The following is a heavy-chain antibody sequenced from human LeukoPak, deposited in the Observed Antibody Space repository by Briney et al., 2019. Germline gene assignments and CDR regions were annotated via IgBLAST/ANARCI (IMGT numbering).Heavy chain of an antibody. CDR2: ISSGGRTI. CDR3: ARTSVAAAISPYYFDY. V-gene: IGHV3-11*04. Sequence: GGSLRLSCAASGFTFSDYYMSWIRQAPGKGLEWVSYISSGGRTIYYADSVKGRFTMSRDNAKNSLYLQMNSLRAEDTAVYYCARTSVAAAISPYYFDYWGQGTLVTVSS. D-gene: IGHD2-2*02. CDR1: GFTFSDYY. J-gene: IGHJ4*02.